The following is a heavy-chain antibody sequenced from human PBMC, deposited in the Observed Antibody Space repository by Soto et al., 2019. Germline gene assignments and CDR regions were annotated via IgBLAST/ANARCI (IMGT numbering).Heavy chain of an antibody. J-gene: IGHJ4*02. CDR2: INHSGST. Sequence: SETLSLTCAVYGGSFSGYYWSWIRQPPGKGLEWIGEINHSGSTNYNPSLKSRVTISVDTSKNQFSLELSSVTAADTAVYYCARDPTTVTTFDYWGQGTLVTVSS. CDR1: GGSFSGYY. CDR3: ARDPTTVTTFDY. D-gene: IGHD4-17*01. V-gene: IGHV4-34*01.